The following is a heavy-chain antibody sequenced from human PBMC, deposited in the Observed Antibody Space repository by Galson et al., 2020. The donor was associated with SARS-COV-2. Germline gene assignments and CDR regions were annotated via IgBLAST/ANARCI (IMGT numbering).Heavy chain of an antibody. V-gene: IGHV4-34*01. CDR1: GGSFSNYY. CDR2: INHSGST. D-gene: IGHD5-18*01. J-gene: IGHJ4*02. Sequence: ETSETLSLTCAVYGGSFSNYYWSWIRQPPGKGLEWIGEINHSGSTNYNPSLKSRVTISIDTSKNQFSLKLSSVDAADRAVYYCARKREHSYGDWGQGTLVTVSS. CDR3: ARKREHSYGD.